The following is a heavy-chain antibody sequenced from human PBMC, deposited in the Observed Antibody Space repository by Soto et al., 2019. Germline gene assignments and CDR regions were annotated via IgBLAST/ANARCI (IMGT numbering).Heavy chain of an antibody. CDR2: IYYSWST. Sequence: SETLSLTCTVSGGSISSYYWSWIRQPPGKGLEWIGYIYYSWSTNYNPSLKSRVTISVDTSKNQFSLKLSSVTAADTAVYYCARWQLGAYYYYYGMDVWGQGTTVTVSS. D-gene: IGHD7-27*01. J-gene: IGHJ6*02. CDR1: GGSISSYY. V-gene: IGHV4-59*01. CDR3: ARWQLGAYYYYYGMDV.